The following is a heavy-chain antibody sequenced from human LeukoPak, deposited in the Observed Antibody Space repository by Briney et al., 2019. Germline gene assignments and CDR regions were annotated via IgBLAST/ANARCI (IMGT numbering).Heavy chain of an antibody. CDR3: AKDHSGSMDY. CDR2: ITGNGFNT. V-gene: IGHV3-23*01. D-gene: IGHD1-26*01. CDR1: GFAFSSYA. J-gene: IGHJ4*02. Sequence: GGSLRLSCAASGFAFSSYAMSWVRQAPGKGLEWVSSITGNGFNTYYADSVKGRFTISRDNSKNTLYLQMNSLRAEDTAVYYCAKDHSGSMDYWGQGTLVTVSS.